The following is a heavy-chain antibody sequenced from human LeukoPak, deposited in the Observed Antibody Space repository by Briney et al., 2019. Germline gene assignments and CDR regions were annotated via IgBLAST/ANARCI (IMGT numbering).Heavy chain of an antibody. CDR3: TRHFYSSSWDVDY. CDR1: GASISISSHN. J-gene: IGHJ4*02. Sequence: PSETLSLACSVSGASISISSHNWGWIRQPPGKGLEWIGSISYSGSTSYNPSLRSRITISVDTSKNQFSLKLTSVTAADTAVYYCTRHFYSSSWDVDYWGQGTLVTVSS. V-gene: IGHV4-39*01. CDR2: ISYSGST. D-gene: IGHD6-13*01.